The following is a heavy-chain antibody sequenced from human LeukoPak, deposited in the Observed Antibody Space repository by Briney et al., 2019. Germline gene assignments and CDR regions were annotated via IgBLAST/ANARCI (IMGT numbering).Heavy chain of an antibody. D-gene: IGHD6-13*01. CDR2: INHSGST. V-gene: IGHV4-34*01. CDR1: GGSFSGYY. CDR3: ARGHLGRRLAAAGKINWFDP. J-gene: IGHJ5*02. Sequence: PSETLSLTCAVYGGSFSGYYWSWIRQPPGKGLEWIGEINHSGSTNYNPSLKSRVTISVDTSKNQFSLKLSSVTAADTAVYYCARGHLGRRLAAAGKINWFDPWGQGTLVTVSS.